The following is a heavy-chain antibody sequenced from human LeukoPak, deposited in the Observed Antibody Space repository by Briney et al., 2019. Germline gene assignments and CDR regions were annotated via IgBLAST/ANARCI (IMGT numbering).Heavy chain of an antibody. CDR3: ARGRRYASSTTCYGMYYSDY. D-gene: IGHD2-2*01. Sequence: ASVTVSCKDSGYTLREYAVTWVRQAPGQGLEWTGWINTDTRIPTYALDFIGRFVFSLDTSVSTAFLQIYRLKTDDTAVYFCARGRRYASSTTCYGMYYSDYWGQGTLVTVSS. CDR2: INTDTRIP. J-gene: IGHJ4*02. CDR1: GYTLREYA. V-gene: IGHV7-4-1*01.